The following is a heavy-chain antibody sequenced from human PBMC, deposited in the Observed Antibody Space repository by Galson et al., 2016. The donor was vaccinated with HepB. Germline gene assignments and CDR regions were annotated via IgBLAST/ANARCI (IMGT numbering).Heavy chain of an antibody. CDR3: ARIPNTALDSGGGGMDV. D-gene: IGHD5-18*01. V-gene: IGHV2-70*11. J-gene: IGHJ6*02. CDR2: IDWDDDE. CDR1: GFSLNTGGVC. Sequence: PALVKPTQTLTLTCTFSGFSLNTGGVCVSWIRQPPGKALEWLARIDWDDDEYYSTSLKTRLTISKDTSKNQVVLTMTNMDPVDTATYYCARIPNTALDSGGGGMDVWGQGTTVTVS.